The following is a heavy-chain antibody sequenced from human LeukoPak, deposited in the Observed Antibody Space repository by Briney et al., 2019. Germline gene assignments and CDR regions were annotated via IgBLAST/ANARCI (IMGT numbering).Heavy chain of an antibody. Sequence: ETSETLSLTCTVSGGSISSSSYYWGWIRQPPGKGLEWIGYIYYSGSTNYNPSLKSRVTISVDTSKNQFSLKLSSVTAADTAVYYCARHEDWNDYFDYWGQGTLVTVSS. CDR3: ARHEDWNDYFDY. CDR2: IYYSGST. V-gene: IGHV4-61*05. CDR1: GGSISSSSYY. J-gene: IGHJ4*02. D-gene: IGHD1-1*01.